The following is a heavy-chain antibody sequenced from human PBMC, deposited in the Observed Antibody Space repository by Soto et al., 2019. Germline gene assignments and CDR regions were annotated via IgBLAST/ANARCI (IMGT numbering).Heavy chain of an antibody. D-gene: IGHD6-19*01. CDR1: GFTFSSYA. J-gene: IGHJ4*02. CDR2: ISYDGSNK. V-gene: IGHV3-30-3*01. Sequence: QVQLVESGGGVVQPGRSLRLSCAASGFTFSSYAMHWVRQAPGKGLEWVAVISYDGSNKYYAESVKGRFTISRDNSKNTVYLQMNSLRGEDTAVYYCARDKREQWLSTFDHWGQGTLVTVSS. CDR3: ARDKREQWLSTFDH.